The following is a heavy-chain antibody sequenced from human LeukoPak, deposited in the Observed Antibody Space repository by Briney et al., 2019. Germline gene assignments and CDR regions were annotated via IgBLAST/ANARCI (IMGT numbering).Heavy chain of an antibody. CDR3: AKSSGWYVGWFDP. D-gene: IGHD6-19*01. CDR2: ISYDGSNK. Sequence: PGGSLRLSCAASGFTFSSYGMHWVRQAPGKGLEWVAVISYDGSNKYYADSVKGRFTISRDNSKNTLYLQMNSLRAEDTAVYYCAKSSGWYVGWFDPWGQGTLVTVSS. CDR1: GFTFSSYG. V-gene: IGHV3-30*18. J-gene: IGHJ5*02.